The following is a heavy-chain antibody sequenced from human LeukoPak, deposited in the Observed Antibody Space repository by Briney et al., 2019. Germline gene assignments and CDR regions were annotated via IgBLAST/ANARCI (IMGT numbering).Heavy chain of an antibody. V-gene: IGHV1-69*04. D-gene: IGHD5-24*01. CDR1: GGTTKTYV. Sequence: ASVKVSCKASGGTTKTYVISWVRQAPGQGLEWMGRFVPLLGETKYAQKFQGRVTFTADKSTNTAYMGLTSVRSDDTAVFYCAAVIDGYALFDYGGQGTLVTVSS. J-gene: IGHJ4*02. CDR3: AAVIDGYALFDY. CDR2: FVPLLGET.